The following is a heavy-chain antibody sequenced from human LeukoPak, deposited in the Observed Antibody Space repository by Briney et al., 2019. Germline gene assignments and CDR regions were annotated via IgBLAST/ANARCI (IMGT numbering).Heavy chain of an antibody. CDR3: ARDGSGSYTYFDY. V-gene: IGHV3-74*01. CDR1: GFTFSSYW. CDR2: INSDGSST. Sequence: GRSLRLSCAASGFTFSSYWMHWVRQAPGKGLVWVSRINSDGSSTSYADSVKGRFTISRDNAKNTLYLQMNSLRAEDTAVYYCARDGSGSYTYFDYWGQGTLVTVSS. J-gene: IGHJ4*02. D-gene: IGHD1-26*01.